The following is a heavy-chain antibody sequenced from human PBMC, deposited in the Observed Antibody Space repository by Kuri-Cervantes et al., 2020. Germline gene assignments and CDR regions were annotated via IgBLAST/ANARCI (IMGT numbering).Heavy chain of an antibody. Sequence: LSLTCAASGFTFTTYAMHWVRQAPGKGLALVAVISYDGGNRYYADSVKGRFTISRDNSKNTLYLQMNSLRAEDTAVYYCAKVADYSKGVYYFDYWGQGTLVTVSS. CDR3: AKVADYSKGVYYFDY. J-gene: IGHJ4*02. CDR1: GFTFTTYA. CDR2: ISYDGGNR. V-gene: IGHV3-30*07. D-gene: IGHD4-11*01.